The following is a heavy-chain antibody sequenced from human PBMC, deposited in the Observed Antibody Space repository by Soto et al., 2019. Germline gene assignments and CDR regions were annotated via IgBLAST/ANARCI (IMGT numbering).Heavy chain of an antibody. CDR1: GGSFSGYI. J-gene: IGHJ4*02. CDR3: ARGLISGSHYSGGWYYFDS. Sequence: SETLSLTCDVYGGSFSGYIWTWIRQTPGKGLQWIGQINHSGSANYNPSLKSRVIISVHTSKSQFSLELSSVTAADTAVYYCARGLISGSHYSGGWYYFDSWGQGTQITVSS. V-gene: IGHV4-34*01. D-gene: IGHD1-26*01. CDR2: INHSGSA.